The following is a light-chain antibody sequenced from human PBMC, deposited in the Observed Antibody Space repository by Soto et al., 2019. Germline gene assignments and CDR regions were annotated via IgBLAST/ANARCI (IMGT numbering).Light chain of an antibody. CDR3: TSYAGGNNV. CDR2: EVT. CDR1: SSDVGGYNY. V-gene: IGLV2-8*01. Sequence: QSALTQPPSASGSPGQSVTISCTGTSSDVGGYNYVSWYQQHPGKVPKLMVYEVTKRPSGVPDRFSVSKSGNTASLTVSGLHAEDEADYYCTSYAGGNNVFGTGTKLTVL. J-gene: IGLJ1*01.